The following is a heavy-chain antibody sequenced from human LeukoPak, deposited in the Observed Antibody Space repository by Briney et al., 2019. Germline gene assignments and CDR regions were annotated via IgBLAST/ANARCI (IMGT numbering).Heavy chain of an antibody. CDR3: ARVGCSGGSCYSANFDL. CDR1: GGSISSYY. J-gene: IGHJ2*01. D-gene: IGHD2-15*01. Sequence: SETLSLTCTVSGGSISSYYWSWIRQPPGKGLEWIGYIYYSGSTNYNPSLKSRVTISVDTSKNQFSLKLSSVTAADTAVYYCARVGCSGGSCYSANFDLWGRGTLVTVSS. V-gene: IGHV4-59*01. CDR2: IYYSGST.